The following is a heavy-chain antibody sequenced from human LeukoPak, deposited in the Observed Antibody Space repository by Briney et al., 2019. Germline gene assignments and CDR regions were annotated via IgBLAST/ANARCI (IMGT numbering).Heavy chain of an antibody. Sequence: ASVKVSCKASGYTFTSYGISWVRQAPGQGLEWMGWISAYNGNTNYAQKLQGRVTMTTATSTSTAYMELRSLRSDDTAVYYCAGSDLNWNYGDYYYYMDVWGKGTTVTLSS. CDR1: GYTFTSYG. CDR2: ISAYNGNT. J-gene: IGHJ6*03. CDR3: AGSDLNWNYGDYYYYMDV. D-gene: IGHD1-7*01. V-gene: IGHV1-18*04.